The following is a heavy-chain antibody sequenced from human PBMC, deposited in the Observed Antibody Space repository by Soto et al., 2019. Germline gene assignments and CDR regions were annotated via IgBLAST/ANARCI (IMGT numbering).Heavy chain of an antibody. CDR1: AGTFRSYA. CDR2: IIPMFGTP. J-gene: IGHJ6*02. CDR3: ARSAVAVIAFGYQYYAMDA. Sequence: QVQLLQSGAEVKRSGTSVKVSCKAAAGTFRSYAMSWVRQAPGQGLEWMGGIIPMFGTPNYAQNFKGRLTITADESTRTAYMELSSLRSEDTAVYYCARSAVAVIAFGYQYYAMDAWGQGTTVTVS. D-gene: IGHD2-21*01. V-gene: IGHV1-69*01.